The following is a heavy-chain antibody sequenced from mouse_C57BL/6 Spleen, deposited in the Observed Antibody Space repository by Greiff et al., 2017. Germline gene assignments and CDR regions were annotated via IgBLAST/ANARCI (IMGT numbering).Heavy chain of an antibody. J-gene: IGHJ4*01. Sequence: QVQLQQSGAELVKPGASVKISCKASGYAFSSYWMNWVKQRPGKGLEWIGQIYPGDGDTNYNGKFKGKATLTADKSSSTAYMQLSSLTSEASAVYFCAREGTTVVEGAMDYWGQGTSVTVSS. D-gene: IGHD1-1*01. CDR2: IYPGDGDT. CDR1: GYAFSSYW. CDR3: AREGTTVVEGAMDY. V-gene: IGHV1-80*01.